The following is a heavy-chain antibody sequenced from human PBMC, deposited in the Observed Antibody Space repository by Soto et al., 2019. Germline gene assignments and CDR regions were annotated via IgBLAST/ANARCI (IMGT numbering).Heavy chain of an antibody. CDR2: INPSGGST. D-gene: IGHD5-18*01. V-gene: IGHV1-46*02. CDR1: GYTLNSYY. J-gene: IGHJ4*02. CDR3: ARGGYSYGYVLIDY. Sequence: ASVKVCCKASGYTLNSYYMHWVRQDTGQGLEWMGIINPSGGSTSYAQKFQGRVTMTRDTSTSTVYMELSSLRSEDTAVYYCARGGYSYGYVLIDYWGQGTLVTVSS.